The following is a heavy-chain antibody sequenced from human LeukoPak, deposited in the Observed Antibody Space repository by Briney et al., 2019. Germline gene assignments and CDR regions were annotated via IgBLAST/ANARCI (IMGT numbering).Heavy chain of an antibody. Sequence: SETLSLTCTVSSGSISTSNYYWGWVRQPPGKGLEWIGSIYHSGSTYYNPSLKSRVTISVDTSKNQFSLKLNSVTPDDTALYYCARGGLVRGSLNSLTGFDIWGQGTMVTVSS. CDR2: IYHSGST. D-gene: IGHD3-10*01. CDR3: ARGGLVRGSLNSLTGFDI. J-gene: IGHJ3*02. CDR1: SGSISTSNYY. V-gene: IGHV4-39*07.